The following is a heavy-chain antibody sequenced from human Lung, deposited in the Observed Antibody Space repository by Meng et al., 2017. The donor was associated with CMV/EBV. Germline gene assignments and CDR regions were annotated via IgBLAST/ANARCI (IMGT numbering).Heavy chain of an antibody. Sequence: KVSXKGSGYSFTSYWIGWVRQMPGKGLEWMGIIYPGDSDTRYSPSFQGQVTISADKAISTAYLQWSSLKASDTAMYYCARQGITIFGVDYYYYYGMDVWGQGTTVXVSS. CDR3: ARQGITIFGVDYYYYYGMDV. V-gene: IGHV5-51*01. CDR2: IYPGDSDT. J-gene: IGHJ6*02. D-gene: IGHD3-3*01. CDR1: GYSFTSYW.